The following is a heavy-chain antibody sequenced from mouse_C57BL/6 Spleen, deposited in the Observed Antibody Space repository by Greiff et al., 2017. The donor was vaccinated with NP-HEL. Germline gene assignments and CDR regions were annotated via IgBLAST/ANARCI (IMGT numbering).Heavy chain of an antibody. V-gene: IGHV10-1*01. CDR2: IRSKSNNYAT. D-gene: IGHD2-1*01. CDR1: GFSFNTYA. J-gene: IGHJ1*03. Sequence: EVQRVESGGGLVQPKGSLKLSCAASGFSFNTYAMNWVRQAPGKGLEWVARIRSKSNNYATYYADSVKDRFTISRDDSESMLYLQMNNLKTEDTAMYYCVRLHYGNWYFDVWGTGTTVTVSS. CDR3: VRLHYGNWYFDV.